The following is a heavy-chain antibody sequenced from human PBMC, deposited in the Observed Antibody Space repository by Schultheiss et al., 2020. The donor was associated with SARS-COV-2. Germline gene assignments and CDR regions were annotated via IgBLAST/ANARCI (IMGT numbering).Heavy chain of an antibody. CDR2: IYYSGST. V-gene: IGHV4-39*01. Sequence: SETLSLTCTVSGGSISSSSYYWGWIRQPPGKGLEWIGSIYYSGSTYYNPSLKSRVTISVDTSKNQFSLKLSSVTAADTAVYYCARRKYSLSGDDYWGQGTLVTVSS. J-gene: IGHJ4*02. CDR1: GGSISSSSYY. D-gene: IGHD6-6*01. CDR3: ARRKYSLSGDDY.